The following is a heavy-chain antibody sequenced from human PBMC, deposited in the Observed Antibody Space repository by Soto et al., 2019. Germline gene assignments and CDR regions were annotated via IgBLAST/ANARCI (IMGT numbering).Heavy chain of an antibody. CDR1: GFTFSSYG. V-gene: IGHV3-33*01. CDR2: IWYDGSNK. J-gene: IGHJ6*02. CDR3: ASSTHEHIXKCPDFWSGSCYYYGMDV. Sequence: PGGSLRLSCAASGFTFSSYGMHWVRQAPGKGLEWVAVIWYDGSNKYYADSVKGRFTISRDNSKNTLYLQMNSLRAEDTAVYYCASSTHEHIXKCPDFWSGSCYYYGMDVWGQGTTVTVSS. D-gene: IGHD3-3*01.